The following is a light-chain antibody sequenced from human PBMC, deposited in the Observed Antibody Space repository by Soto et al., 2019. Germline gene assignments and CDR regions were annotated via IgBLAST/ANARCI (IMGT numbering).Light chain of an antibody. CDR2: KAS. J-gene: IGKJ3*01. CDR1: QTISSW. CDR3: QQYSNYSFT. Sequence: DIQMTQSPSTLSGSVGDRVTITCRASQTISSWLAWYQQKPGKAPKLLIYKASTLKSGVPSRFSGSGSGTEFTLTISSLQPDDFATYYCQQYSNYSFTFGPGTKVDMK. V-gene: IGKV1-5*03.